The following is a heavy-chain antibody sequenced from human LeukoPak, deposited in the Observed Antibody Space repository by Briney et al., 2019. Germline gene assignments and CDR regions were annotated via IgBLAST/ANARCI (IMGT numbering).Heavy chain of an antibody. CDR1: GYTFTAYY. CDR2: ISPNSGDT. D-gene: IGHD3-16*01. CDR3: ARGGLEAYFDY. V-gene: IGHV1-2*02. Sequence: ASVTVSCKASGYTFTAYYIHWVRQAPGQGLEWMGRISPNSGDTKYAPNFQGRVTMTRDTPISTAYMELTWLRSDDTAVYYCARGGLEAYFDYWGQGTLVTVSS. J-gene: IGHJ4*02.